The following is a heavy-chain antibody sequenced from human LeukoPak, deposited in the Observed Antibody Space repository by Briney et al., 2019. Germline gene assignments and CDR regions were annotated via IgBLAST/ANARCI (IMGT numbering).Heavy chain of an antibody. CDR1: GFTVSSDY. D-gene: IGHD3-10*01. V-gene: IGHV3-53*04. CDR2: IYSSSIT. J-gene: IGHJ3*02. Sequence: PGGSLRLSCAAYGFTVSSDYMSWVRQAPGKGLEWVSVIYSSSITSYADSVKGRFTISRHNSKNTLYLQMNSLRADDTAVYYCARGRGAANDAFDIWGQGTMVTVSS. CDR3: ARGRGAANDAFDI.